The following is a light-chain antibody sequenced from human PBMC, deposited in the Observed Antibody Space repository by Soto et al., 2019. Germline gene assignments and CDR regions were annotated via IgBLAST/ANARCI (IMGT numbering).Light chain of an antibody. J-gene: IGLJ2*01. CDR1: SSNIGAGYD. CDR2: RNS. V-gene: IGLV1-40*01. CDR3: QSYDSSLSGVL. Sequence: QSVLTQPPSVSGAPGQRVTISCTGSSSNIGAGYDVHWYQQLPGTAPKLLIYRNSNRPSGVPDRFSGSKSGTSASLAITGLQAEDGADYYCQSYDSSLSGVLFGGGTKLTVL.